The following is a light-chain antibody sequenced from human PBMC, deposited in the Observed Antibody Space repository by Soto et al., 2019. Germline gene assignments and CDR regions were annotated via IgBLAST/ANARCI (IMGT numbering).Light chain of an antibody. CDR1: ISDVGGYNY. V-gene: IGLV2-14*01. CDR2: AVS. Sequence: QSVLAQPSSVRGSPGQSNTISCTGTISDVGGYNYVSWYQQHPGKAPKLMIYAVSNRPSGVSNRFSGSKSGNTATLTISGLQAEDEADYCRCSYTVSGTYVFGTGTTVTV. J-gene: IGLJ1*01. CDR3: CSYTVSGTYV.